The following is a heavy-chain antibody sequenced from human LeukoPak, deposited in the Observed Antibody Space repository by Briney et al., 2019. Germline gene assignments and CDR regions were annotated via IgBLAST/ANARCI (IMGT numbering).Heavy chain of an antibody. CDR1: GYTFTSYY. CDR3: ARDLSSVDFWSGYYYYFDY. Sequence: ASVKVSCKASGYTFTSYYMHWVRQAPGQGLEWMGIINPSGGSTSYAQKFQGRVTMTRDTSASTVYMELSSLRSEDTAVYYCARDLSSVDFWSGYYYYFDYWGQGTLVTVSS. D-gene: IGHD3-3*01. J-gene: IGHJ4*02. CDR2: INPSGGST. V-gene: IGHV1-46*03.